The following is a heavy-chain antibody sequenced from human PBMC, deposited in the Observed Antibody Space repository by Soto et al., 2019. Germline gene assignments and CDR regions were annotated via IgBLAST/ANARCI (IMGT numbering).Heavy chain of an antibody. Sequence: GGSLRLSCAASGFTFSSYGMHWVRQAPGKGLEWVAVIWYDGSNKYYADSVKGRFTFSRDNSKNMLYLQMNSLRAEDTAVYYCARDFDAFDIWGQGTMVTVSS. CDR1: GFTFSSYG. CDR3: ARDFDAFDI. V-gene: IGHV3-33*01. CDR2: IWYDGSNK. J-gene: IGHJ3*02.